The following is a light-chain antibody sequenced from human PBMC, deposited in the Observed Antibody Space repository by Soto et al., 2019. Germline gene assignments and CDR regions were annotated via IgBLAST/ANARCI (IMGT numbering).Light chain of an antibody. V-gene: IGLV2-11*01. CDR3: CSYAGSYTVL. Sequence: QSALTQPRSVSGSPGQSVTISCTGTSSDVGGYNYVSWYQQHPGKAPKFMIYDVTKRPSGVPDRFSGSKSGNTASLTISGLQAEDEADYFCCSYAGSYTVLFGGGTKPTVL. J-gene: IGLJ2*01. CDR2: DVT. CDR1: SSDVGGYNY.